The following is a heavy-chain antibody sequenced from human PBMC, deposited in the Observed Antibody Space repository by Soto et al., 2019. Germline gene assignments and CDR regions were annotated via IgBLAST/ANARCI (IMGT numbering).Heavy chain of an antibody. V-gene: IGHV1-69*06. CDR2: IIPIFNST. CDR1: GSRFSNYV. CDR3: AREGRGKKAGYNGLVSLGY. J-gene: IGHJ4*02. D-gene: IGHD2-2*02. Sequence: SVKVSCKVSGSRFSNYVISWVRQAPGHGLEWLGRIIPIFNSTKYAQNFQGRVTITADKSTSTASLELSSLRSDDTAVYFCAREGRGKKAGYNGLVSLGYWGQGTMVTVSS.